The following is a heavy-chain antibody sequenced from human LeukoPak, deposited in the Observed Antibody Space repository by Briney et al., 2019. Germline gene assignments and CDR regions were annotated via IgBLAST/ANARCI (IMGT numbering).Heavy chain of an antibody. Sequence: GGSLRLSCAASGFTFSSYAMSWVRQAPGKGVEWVSAISGSGGSTYYADSVKGRFTISRDNSKNTLYLQMNSLRAEDTAVYYCARQGLRGHFQHWGQGTLVTVSS. V-gene: IGHV3-23*01. CDR2: ISGSGGST. CDR1: GFTFSSYA. D-gene: IGHD4-17*01. J-gene: IGHJ1*01. CDR3: ARQGLRGHFQH.